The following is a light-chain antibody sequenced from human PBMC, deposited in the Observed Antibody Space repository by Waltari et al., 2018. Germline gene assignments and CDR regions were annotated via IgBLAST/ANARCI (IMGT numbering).Light chain of an antibody. CDR3: AAWDDSLSVV. Sequence: QSVLTQPPPASGTPGQRVTISCSGSRSNIGSNYVYWYQQLPGTAPKLLIYSNNQRPSGVPDRFSGSKSGTSASLAISGLRSEDEADYYCAAWDDSLSVVFGGGTKLTVL. CDR2: SNN. V-gene: IGLV1-47*02. CDR1: RSNIGSNY. J-gene: IGLJ2*01.